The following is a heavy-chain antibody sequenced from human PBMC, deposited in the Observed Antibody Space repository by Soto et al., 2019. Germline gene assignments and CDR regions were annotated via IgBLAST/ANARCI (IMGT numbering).Heavy chain of an antibody. D-gene: IGHD6-19*01. Sequence: EVQLLESGGGLVQPGGSLRLSCAASGFTFSNYAMTWVRQAPGKGLEWVSAISGSGGSTYYADSVKGRFTISRDNSKNTLSLQITSLRAEDTAVNYCAKETVAIPDAFDMWGQGTMVTVSS. J-gene: IGHJ3*02. CDR3: AKETVAIPDAFDM. CDR1: GFTFSNYA. V-gene: IGHV3-23*01. CDR2: ISGSGGST.